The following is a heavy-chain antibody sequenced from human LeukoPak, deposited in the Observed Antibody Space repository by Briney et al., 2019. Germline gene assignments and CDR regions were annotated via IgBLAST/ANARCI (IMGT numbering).Heavy chain of an antibody. V-gene: IGHV4-4*07. Sequence: SETLSLTCTVSGDAVYYWNWIRQPAGKGLEWIGRIYNNESTWSNPSLKSRASMSIDTSKNQFSLKLSSVTAADAAVYYCARDIGNHFGGLDHYYYDYWGPGTLVTVSS. CDR1: GDAVYY. J-gene: IGHJ4*02. D-gene: IGHD2-15*01. CDR2: IYNNEST. CDR3: ARDIGNHFGGLDHYYYDY.